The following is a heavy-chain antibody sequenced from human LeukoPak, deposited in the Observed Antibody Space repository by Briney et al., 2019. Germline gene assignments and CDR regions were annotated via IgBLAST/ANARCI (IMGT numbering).Heavy chain of an antibody. J-gene: IGHJ4*02. Sequence: ASVKVSCKASGGTFSSYAISWVRQAPGQGLEWMGGIIPIFGTANYAQKFQGRVTITEDKSTSTAYMELSSLRSEDTAVYYCARVYPIDQTFDYWGQGTLVTVSS. CDR1: GGTFSSYA. D-gene: IGHD2-2*02. V-gene: IGHV1-69*06. CDR3: ARVYPIDQTFDY. CDR2: IIPIFGTA.